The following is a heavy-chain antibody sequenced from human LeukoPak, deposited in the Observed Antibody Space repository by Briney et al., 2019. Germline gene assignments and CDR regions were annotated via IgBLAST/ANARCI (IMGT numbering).Heavy chain of an antibody. CDR1: GYTFTGYY. Sequence: ASVKVSCKASGYTFTGYYMHWVRQAPGQGLEWMGWISAYNGNTNYAQKLQGRVTMTTDTSTSTAYMELRSLRSDDTAVYYCARELRYCSGGSCYSNGWFDPWGQGTLVTVSS. CDR2: ISAYNGNT. D-gene: IGHD2-15*01. CDR3: ARELRYCSGGSCYSNGWFDP. V-gene: IGHV1-18*04. J-gene: IGHJ5*02.